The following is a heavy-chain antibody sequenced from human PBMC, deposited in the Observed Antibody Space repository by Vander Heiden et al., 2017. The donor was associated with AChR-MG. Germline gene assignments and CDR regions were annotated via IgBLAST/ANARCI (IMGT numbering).Heavy chain of an antibody. CDR2: INHSGST. J-gene: IGHJ4*02. Sequence: QVQLQQWGAGLLKPSETLSLTCAVYGGSFSGYYWGRIRQPPGKGLEWIGEINHSGSTNYNPSLKSRVTISVDTSKNQFSLKLSSVTAADTAVYYCARAPLMVRGVIPPFDYWGQGTLVTVSS. V-gene: IGHV4-34*01. D-gene: IGHD3-10*01. CDR3: ARAPLMVRGVIPPFDY. CDR1: GGSFSGYY.